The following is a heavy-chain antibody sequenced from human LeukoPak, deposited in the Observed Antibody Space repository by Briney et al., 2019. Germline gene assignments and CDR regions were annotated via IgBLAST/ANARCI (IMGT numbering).Heavy chain of an antibody. D-gene: IGHD6-19*01. CDR3: AKYRPVAVAGTREYDY. Sequence: GGSLRLSCTASGFTFGDYAMSWFRQAPGKGLEWVAVISYDGSNKYYADSVKGRFTISRDNSKNTLYLQMNSLRSEDTAVYYCAKYRPVAVAGTREYDYWGQGTQVTVSS. J-gene: IGHJ4*02. CDR1: GFTFGDYA. CDR2: ISYDGSNK. V-gene: IGHV3-30*18.